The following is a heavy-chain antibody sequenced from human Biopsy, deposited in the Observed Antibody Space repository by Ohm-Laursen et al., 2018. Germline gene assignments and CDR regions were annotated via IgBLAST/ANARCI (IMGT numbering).Heavy chain of an antibody. J-gene: IGHJ5*02. Sequence: GSLRLSCSASGITFNSDWMSWVRQAPGKGLEWAAIIREHGNEEFYVDSVKGRSTISRDNARNSVYLQMNSLRAEDTAIYYCARGNGPSAWGQGTLVTVSS. CDR2: IREHGNEE. D-gene: IGHD4-11*01. CDR3: ARGNGPSA. V-gene: IGHV3-7*04. CDR1: GITFNSDW.